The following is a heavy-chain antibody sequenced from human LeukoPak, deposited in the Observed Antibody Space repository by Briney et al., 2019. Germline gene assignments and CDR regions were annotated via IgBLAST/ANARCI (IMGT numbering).Heavy chain of an antibody. CDR2: ISSSSSYI. CDR3: ARDPTIAAAAYPFDY. D-gene: IGHD6-13*01. Sequence: GGSLRLSCAASGFTFGSYSMNWVRQAPGKGLEWVSSISSSSSYIYYADSVKGRFTISRDNAKNSLYLQMNSLRAEDTAVYYCARDPTIAAAAYPFDYWGQGTLVTVSS. CDR1: GFTFGSYS. V-gene: IGHV3-21*01. J-gene: IGHJ4*02.